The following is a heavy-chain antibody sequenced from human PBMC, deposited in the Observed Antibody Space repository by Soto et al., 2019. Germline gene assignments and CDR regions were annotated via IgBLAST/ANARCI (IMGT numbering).Heavy chain of an antibody. V-gene: IGHV3-33*01. CDR1: GLPFNRNG. CDR3: ARDRSAGNYFYYGMDV. CDR2: IWYDGSKE. D-gene: IGHD1-1*01. J-gene: IGHJ6*02. Sequence: GGSLRLSCAASGLPFNRNGMHWVRQAPGTGLEWVAVIWYDGSKEYYSDSVKGRFTISRDNSKNMLYLQMNSVRVEDTAVYFCARDRSAGNYFYYGMDVWGQGTTVTVS.